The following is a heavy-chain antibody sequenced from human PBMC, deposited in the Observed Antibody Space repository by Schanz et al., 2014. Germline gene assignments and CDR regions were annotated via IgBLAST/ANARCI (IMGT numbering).Heavy chain of an antibody. Sequence: QVQLVQSGPEVKKPGASVRLSCKASGYNFNRHDISWVRQAPGQGLEWMGWISGYNGKTIYLDNREERSSLTTGRATSTAYMELRNLRSADTAVYYCARDGNQPLDAWGQGTLVTVSS. CDR1: GYNFNRHD. CDR2: ISGYNGKT. D-gene: IGHD2-2*01. V-gene: IGHV1-18*04. J-gene: IGHJ5*02. CDR3: ARDGNQPLDA.